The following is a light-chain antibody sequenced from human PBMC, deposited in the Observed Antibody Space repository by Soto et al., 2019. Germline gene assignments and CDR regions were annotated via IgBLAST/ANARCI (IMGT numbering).Light chain of an antibody. Sequence: QSALTQPASVSGSPGQSITISCTGNSSDVGGYNYVSWYQQHPGKAPKLMIYDVSNRPSGVSNRFSGSKSGNTASLTISGLQAEDAADYYCSSYTSSSTLVFGGGTQLTVL. CDR2: DVS. V-gene: IGLV2-14*01. CDR1: SSDVGGYNY. CDR3: SSYTSSSTLV. J-gene: IGLJ2*01.